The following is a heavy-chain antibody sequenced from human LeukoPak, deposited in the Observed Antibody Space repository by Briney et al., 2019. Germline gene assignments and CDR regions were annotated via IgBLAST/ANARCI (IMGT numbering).Heavy chain of an antibody. CDR1: GFTFDNYA. V-gene: IGHV3-43*02. D-gene: IGHD3-22*01. J-gene: IGHJ3*02. CDR3: AKDILPLLVVERHAFDI. Sequence: PGGSLRLSCAASGFTFDNYAMDWVRQAPGKGLEWVSLISGDGGSTYYADSVKGRFTISRDNSKNSLYLQMNSLRTEDTALYYCAKDILPLLVVERHAFDIWGQGTMVTVSS. CDR2: ISGDGGST.